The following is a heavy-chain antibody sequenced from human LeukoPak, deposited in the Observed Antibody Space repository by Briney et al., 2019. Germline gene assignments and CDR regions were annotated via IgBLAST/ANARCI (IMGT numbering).Heavy chain of an antibody. J-gene: IGHJ4*02. Sequence: LPGGSLRLSCAASGFTFSNYDMHWVRHATGEGLEWVSAIGFAGDTYYAGSVKGRFTISRENAKSSLYLQMNSLRAGDTAVYYCARTYSSGWYGDYWGQGTLVTVSS. CDR2: IGFAGDT. V-gene: IGHV3-13*04. D-gene: IGHD6-19*01. CDR3: ARTYSSGWYGDY. CDR1: GFTFSNYD.